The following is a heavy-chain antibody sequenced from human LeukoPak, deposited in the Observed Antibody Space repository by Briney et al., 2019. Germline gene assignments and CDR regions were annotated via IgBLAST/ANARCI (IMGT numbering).Heavy chain of an antibody. J-gene: IGHJ5*02. CDR2: INSDGINT. Sequence: GGSLTLSCAASGFTFSDYWMHWVRQAPGKGLVWVSRINSDGINTSYADSVKGRFTISRDNAKNTLNLQMNSLRAEDTAVYYCARDLGQYYDTSDNWFDPWGQGTLVTVSS. V-gene: IGHV3-74*01. CDR1: GFTFSDYW. D-gene: IGHD3-22*01. CDR3: ARDLGQYYDTSDNWFDP.